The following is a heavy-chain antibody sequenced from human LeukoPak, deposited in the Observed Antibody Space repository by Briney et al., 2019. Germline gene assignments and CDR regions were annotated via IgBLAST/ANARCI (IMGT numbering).Heavy chain of an antibody. D-gene: IGHD6-25*01. V-gene: IGHV5-51*01. Sequence: GESLKISCQGSGYTFASYWIGWVRQMPGKGLEWMGIIYPGDSDTRYGPSFQGQVTISADKSITTAYLQFSSLKASDTAMYYCARQAQIYRGGYYFDYWGQGTLVTVSS. CDR2: IYPGDSDT. J-gene: IGHJ4*02. CDR3: ARQAQIYRGGYYFDY. CDR1: GYTFASYW.